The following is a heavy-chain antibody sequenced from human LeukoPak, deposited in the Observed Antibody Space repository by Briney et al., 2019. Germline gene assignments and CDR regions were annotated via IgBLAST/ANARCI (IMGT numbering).Heavy chain of an antibody. V-gene: IGHV1-2*02. Sequence: ASVKVSCKASGYTFTGYYMHWVRRAPGQGLEWMGWINPNSGGTNYAQKFQGRVTMTRDTSISTAYMELSRLRSDDTAVYYCASRNTRYCSSTSCHDYWGQGTLVTVSS. CDR3: ASRNTRYCSSTSCHDY. CDR1: GYTFTGYY. CDR2: INPNSGGT. D-gene: IGHD2-2*01. J-gene: IGHJ4*02.